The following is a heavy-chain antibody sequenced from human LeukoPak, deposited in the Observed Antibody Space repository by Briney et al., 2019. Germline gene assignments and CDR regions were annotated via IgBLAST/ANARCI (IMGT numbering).Heavy chain of an antibody. V-gene: IGHV5-51*01. J-gene: IGHJ4*02. D-gene: IGHD5-18*01. Sequence: GESLKISCKGSGYSFTSYWIGWVRQMPGKGLEWMGIIYPGDSDTRYSPSFQGQVTISADKSISTAYLQWSSLKASDTAMYYCARCESPPHWGDTALDYWGQGTLVTVSS. CDR3: ARCESPPHWGDTALDY. CDR1: GYSFTSYW. CDR2: IYPGDSDT.